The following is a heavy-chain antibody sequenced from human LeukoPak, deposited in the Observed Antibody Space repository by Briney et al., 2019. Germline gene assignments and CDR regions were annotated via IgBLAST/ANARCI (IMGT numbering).Heavy chain of an antibody. V-gene: IGHV4-34*01. CDR2: INHSGST. J-gene: IGHJ4*02. CDR3: ARGRRTDSRTLYYFVEYRPPGLYYFDY. D-gene: IGHD2/OR15-2a*01. CDR1: GGSFSGYY. Sequence: KPSETLSLTCAVYGGSFSGYYWSWIRQPPGKGLEWIGEINHSGSTNYNASLKSRVTISVDTSKNQFSLKLSSVTAADTAVYYCARGRRTDSRTLYYFVEYRPPGLYYFDYWGQGTLVTVSS.